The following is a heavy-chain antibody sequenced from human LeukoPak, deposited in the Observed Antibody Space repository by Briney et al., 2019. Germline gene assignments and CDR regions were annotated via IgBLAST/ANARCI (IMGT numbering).Heavy chain of an antibody. Sequence: ASVKVSCKASGYTFTSYYMHWVRQAPGQGLEWMGIINPSGGSTSYAQKFQGRVTMTRDTSTSTVYMELSSLRSEDTAVYYCAREFTMGQDSSGYYDYWGQGTLVTVSS. D-gene: IGHD3-22*01. CDR2: INPSGGST. CDR3: AREFTMGQDSSGYYDY. CDR1: GYTFTSYY. V-gene: IGHV1-46*01. J-gene: IGHJ4*02.